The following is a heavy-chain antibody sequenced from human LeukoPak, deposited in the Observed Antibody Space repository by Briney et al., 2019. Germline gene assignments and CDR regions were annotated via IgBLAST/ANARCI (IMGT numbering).Heavy chain of an antibody. Sequence: GGSLRLSCTASGFTFSSYAMHWLRQAPGKGLEWVVVISDEGSYKYYTDSVKGRCTTSRDNSKNTLYLQLNSLRAEDTAVYYCARVSRLFRDGFDIWGQGTMVTVSS. J-gene: IGHJ3*02. CDR2: ISDEGSYK. V-gene: IGHV3-30*10. D-gene: IGHD3-22*01. CDR1: GFTFSSYA. CDR3: ARVSRLFRDGFDI.